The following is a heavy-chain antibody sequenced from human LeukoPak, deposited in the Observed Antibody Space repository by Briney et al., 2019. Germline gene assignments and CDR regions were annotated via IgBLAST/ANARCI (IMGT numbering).Heavy chain of an antibody. V-gene: IGHV1-8*01. CDR2: MNPNSGNT. Sequence: ASVKVSCKASGYTFTSFDINWVRQATGQGLEWMGWMNPNSGNTGYAQKFQGRVTMAMNTSISTAYIELRSLRSEDTAVYYCARGYCSGGSCSNWFDPWGQGTLVTVSS. D-gene: IGHD2-15*01. CDR3: ARGYCSGGSCSNWFDP. J-gene: IGHJ5*02. CDR1: GYTFTSFD.